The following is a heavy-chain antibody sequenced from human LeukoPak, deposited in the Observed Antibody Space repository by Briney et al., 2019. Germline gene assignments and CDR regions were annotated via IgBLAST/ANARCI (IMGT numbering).Heavy chain of an antibody. J-gene: IGHJ4*02. CDR1: GGSISSGGYS. V-gene: IGHV4-30-2*01. CDR3: ARGLDYDS. CDR2: IYHSGST. Sequence: SETLSLTCAVSGGSISSGGYSWSWIRQPPGKGLEWIGYIYHSGSTYYNPSLKSRVTISVDTSRNQFSLKLSSVTAADTAVYYCARGLDYDSWGQGTLVTVSS. D-gene: IGHD3-22*01.